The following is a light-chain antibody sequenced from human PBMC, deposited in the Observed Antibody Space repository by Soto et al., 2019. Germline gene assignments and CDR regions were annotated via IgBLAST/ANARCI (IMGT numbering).Light chain of an antibody. V-gene: IGLV2-14*01. Sequence: QSALTHPASVSGYPGQSITISCTGTSSDVGGYNYVSWYQQHPGKAPKLMIYDVSNRPSGVSNRFSGSKSGNTASLTISGLQAEDEADYYCSSYTSSSTSVVFGGGTKLTV. CDR2: DVS. CDR3: SSYTSSSTSVV. J-gene: IGLJ2*01. CDR1: SSDVGGYNY.